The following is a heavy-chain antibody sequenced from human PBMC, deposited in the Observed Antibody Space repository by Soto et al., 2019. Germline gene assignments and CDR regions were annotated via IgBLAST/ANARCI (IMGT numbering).Heavy chain of an antibody. V-gene: IGHV1-69*04. J-gene: IGHJ4*02. D-gene: IGHD3-10*01. CDR1: GDTFSFYS. CDR3: ATSYGSGYRAFDY. Sequence: QVQLVQSGAEVKRPGSSVKVSCKASGDTFSFYSINWVRQAPGLGLEWMGRVNPILSMSNYARRFQGRVTMTADKSTSTAYMDLGGLRSEDTAMYYCATSYGSGYRAFDYWGQGALFTVSS. CDR2: VNPILSMS.